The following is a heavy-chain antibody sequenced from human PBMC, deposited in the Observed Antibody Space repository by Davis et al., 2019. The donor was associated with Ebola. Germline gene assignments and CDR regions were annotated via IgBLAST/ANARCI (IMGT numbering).Heavy chain of an antibody. V-gene: IGHV3-48*04. CDR2: ISSSSSTI. J-gene: IGHJ6*03. CDR1: GFTFSSYS. CDR3: ARDQVSSSWIEYYYYYYYMDV. D-gene: IGHD6-13*01. Sequence: GGSLRLSCAASGFTFSSYSMNWVRQAPGKGLEWVSYISSSSSTIYYADSVKGRFTISRDNAKNSLYLQMNSLRAEDTAVYYCARDQVSSSWIEYYYYYYYMDVWGKGTTVTVSS.